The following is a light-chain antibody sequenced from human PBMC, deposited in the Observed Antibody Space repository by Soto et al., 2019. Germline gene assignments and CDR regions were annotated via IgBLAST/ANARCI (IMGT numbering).Light chain of an antibody. V-gene: IGKV1-27*01. CDR2: AAS. CDR1: QGISNY. Sequence: DIQMTQSPASLSASIGDRVTITCRASQGISNYLAWYQQKPGKVPKLLIYAASTLQSGVPSRFSGSGSWTDFTLTISSLQPEDVATYYCQKYLSALWTFGQGTKVEIK. J-gene: IGKJ1*01. CDR3: QKYLSALWT.